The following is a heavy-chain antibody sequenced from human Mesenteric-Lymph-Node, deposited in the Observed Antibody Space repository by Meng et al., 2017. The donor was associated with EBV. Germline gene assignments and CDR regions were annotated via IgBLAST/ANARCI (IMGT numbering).Heavy chain of an antibody. J-gene: IGHJ4*02. CDR3: AQIADYDRLHFFDH. CDR2: TDHNGVT. Sequence: QVQLRQWGAGLVKPSXTLSLTCAVYGGSLSGHYWNWIRQPPGKGLEWIGETDHNGVTNYNPSLKSRVTVSGDLSKNQFSLHLTSVTAADTAVYYCAQIADYDRLHFFDHWGQGTLVNVSS. D-gene: IGHD4-11*01. CDR1: GGSLSGHY. V-gene: IGHV4-34*01.